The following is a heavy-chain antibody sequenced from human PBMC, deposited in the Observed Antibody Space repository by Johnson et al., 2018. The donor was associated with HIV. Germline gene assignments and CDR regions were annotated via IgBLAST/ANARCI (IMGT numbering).Heavy chain of an antibody. J-gene: IGHJ3*02. CDR1: GFIVSSNY. CDR3: ARGMTTVTNHDAFDI. V-gene: IGHV3-66*01. D-gene: IGHD4-17*01. Sequence: MLLVESGGGLVQPGGSLRLSCAASGFIVSSNYMNWVRQAPGKGLEWVSVIYSGGSTYHADSVKGRFIISRDNSKSTLYLQMNSLRAEDTAVYYCARGMTTVTNHDAFDIWGQGTMVTVSS. CDR2: IYSGGST.